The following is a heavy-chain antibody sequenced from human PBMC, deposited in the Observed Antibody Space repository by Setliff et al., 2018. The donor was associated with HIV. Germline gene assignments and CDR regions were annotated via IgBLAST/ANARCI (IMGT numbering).Heavy chain of an antibody. D-gene: IGHD3-3*01. J-gene: IGHJ3*02. CDR2: IYHSGST. CDR3: TRRDNSGSGYYKDHAFDI. CDR1: GGSISSSNW. V-gene: IGHV4-4*02. Sequence: KASETLSLTCGVSGGSISSSNWWSWVRQAPGKGLEWIGEIYHSGSTNYNPSLKSRATISVDKSKNEFSLKLSSVTAADTAVYYCTRRDNSGSGYYKDHAFDIWGQGTMVTVSS.